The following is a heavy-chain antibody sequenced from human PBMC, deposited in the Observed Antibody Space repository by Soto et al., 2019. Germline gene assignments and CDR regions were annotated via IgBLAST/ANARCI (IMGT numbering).Heavy chain of an antibody. J-gene: IGHJ4*02. CDR3: ARGPKLNY. Sequence: SETLSLTCAVYGGSFSCYYWSWIRQPPGKGLEWIGEINHSGSTNYNPSLKSRVTISVDTSKNQFSLKLSSVTAADTAVYYCARGPKLNYWGQGTLVTVSS. CDR1: GGSFSCYY. CDR2: INHSGST. V-gene: IGHV4-34*01.